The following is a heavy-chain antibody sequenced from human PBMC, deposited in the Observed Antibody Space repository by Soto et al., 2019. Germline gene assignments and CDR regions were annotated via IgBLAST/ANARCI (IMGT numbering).Heavy chain of an antibody. V-gene: IGHV4-34*01. J-gene: IGHJ4*02. D-gene: IGHD6-13*01. CDR1: GGSFSGYY. CDR3: ARVGSRAPH. CDR2: INHSGST. Sequence: SETLSLTCAVYGGSFSGYYWSWIRQPPGKGLEWIGEINHSGSTNYNPSLKSRVTISVDTSKNQFSLKLSSVTAADTAVYYCARVGSRAPHWGQGTLVTVSS.